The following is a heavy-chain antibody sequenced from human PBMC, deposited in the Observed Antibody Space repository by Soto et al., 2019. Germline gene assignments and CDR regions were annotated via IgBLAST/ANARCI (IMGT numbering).Heavy chain of an antibody. D-gene: IGHD2-15*01. CDR3: AKDPLLRTAAYYFDY. V-gene: IGHV3-23*01. CDR1: GFTFSSYA. CDR2: ISGSGGST. Sequence: PGGSLRLSCAASGFTFSSYAMSWVRQAPGKGLEWVSAISGSGGSTYYADSVKGRFTISRDNSKNTLYLQMNSLRAEDTAVYYCAKDPLLRTAAYYFDYWGQGTLVTVSS. J-gene: IGHJ4*02.